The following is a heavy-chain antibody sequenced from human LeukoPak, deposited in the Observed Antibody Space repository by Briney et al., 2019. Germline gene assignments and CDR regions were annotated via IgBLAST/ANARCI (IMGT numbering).Heavy chain of an antibody. J-gene: IGHJ5*02. CDR1: GGSISSYY. V-gene: IGHV4-59*12. CDR3: ARDGWDNWFDP. Sequence: SETLSLTCTVSGGSISSYYWSWIRQPPGKGLEWIGYIYYSGSTNYNPSLKSRVAMSVDTSKNQFSLKLSSVTAADTAVYYCARDGWDNWFDPWGQGTLVTVSS. CDR2: IYYSGST. D-gene: IGHD3-10*01.